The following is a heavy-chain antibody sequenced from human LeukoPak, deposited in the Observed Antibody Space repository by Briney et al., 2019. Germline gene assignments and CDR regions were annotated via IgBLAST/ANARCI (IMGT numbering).Heavy chain of an antibody. CDR1: GYSFTSYW. Sequence: GESLKISCKGSGYSFTSYWIGWVRQMPGKGLEWMGIIYPGDSDTRYSPSFQGQVTISADKSISTAYLQWSSLKASDTAIYYCASSKSSSWYPFYLDYWGQGTLVTVSS. V-gene: IGHV5-51*01. CDR2: IYPGDSDT. D-gene: IGHD6-13*01. J-gene: IGHJ4*02. CDR3: ASSKSSSWYPFYLDY.